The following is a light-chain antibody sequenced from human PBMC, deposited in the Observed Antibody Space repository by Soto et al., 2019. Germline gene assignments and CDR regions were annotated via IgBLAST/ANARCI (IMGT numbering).Light chain of an antibody. Sequence: DVVMTQSPLSLPVTLGQPASISCRSSQSLVYSDGNTYLNWFHQRPGQSPRRLIYKVSNRDSGVPDRFSGSGAGTDVTLKISRVEAEDVGVYYCMQGTYWPRLTFGGGTKVEIK. J-gene: IGKJ4*01. CDR1: QSLVYSDGNTY. CDR3: MQGTYWPRLT. CDR2: KVS. V-gene: IGKV2-30*01.